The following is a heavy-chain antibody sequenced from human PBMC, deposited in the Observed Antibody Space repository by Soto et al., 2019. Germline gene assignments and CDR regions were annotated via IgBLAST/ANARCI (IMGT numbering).Heavy chain of an antibody. Sequence: EVQLVESGGGLVKPGGSLRLSCAASGFTFSNAWMSWVRQAPGKGLEWVGRIKSKTDGGTTDYAAPVKGRFTISRDDSKNTLYLQMNSLKTEDTAVYYCTTDPDLTDDYEWDWGQGTLVTVSS. J-gene: IGHJ4*02. CDR3: TTDPDLTDDYEWD. CDR2: IKSKTDGGTT. CDR1: GFTFSNAW. V-gene: IGHV3-15*01. D-gene: IGHD4-17*01.